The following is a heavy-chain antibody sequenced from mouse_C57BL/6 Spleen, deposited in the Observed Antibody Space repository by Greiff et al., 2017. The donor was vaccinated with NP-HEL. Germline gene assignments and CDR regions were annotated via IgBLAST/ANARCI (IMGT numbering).Heavy chain of an antibody. CDR2: IDPEDGET. CDR1: GFNIKDYY. Sequence: EVNLVESGAELVKPGASVKLSCTASGFNIKDYYMHWVKQRTEQGLEWIGRIDPEDGETKYAPKFQGKATITADTSSNTAYLQLSSLTSEDTAVYYCARRAHYGSSYWYFDVWGTGTTVTVSS. J-gene: IGHJ1*03. D-gene: IGHD1-1*01. CDR3: ARRAHYGSSYWYFDV. V-gene: IGHV14-2*01.